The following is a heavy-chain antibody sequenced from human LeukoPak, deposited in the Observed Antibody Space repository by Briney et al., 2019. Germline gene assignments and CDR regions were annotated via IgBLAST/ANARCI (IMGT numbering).Heavy chain of an antibody. CDR1: GFTFSSYA. CDR3: AREGSSGDTAMVTDFDY. Sequence: GRSLRLSCAASGFTFSSYAMHWVRQAPGKGLEGVAVISYDGSNKYYADSVKGRFTISRDNSKNTLYLQMNSLRAEDTAVYYCAREGSSGDTAMVTDFDYWGQGTLVTVSS. V-gene: IGHV3-30*04. J-gene: IGHJ4*02. CDR2: ISYDGSNK. D-gene: IGHD5-18*01.